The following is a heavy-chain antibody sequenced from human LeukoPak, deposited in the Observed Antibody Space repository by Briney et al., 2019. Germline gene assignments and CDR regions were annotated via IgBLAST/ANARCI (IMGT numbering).Heavy chain of an antibody. Sequence: AASVKVSCKASGYTFTGYYMHWVRQAPGQGLEWMGWINPNSGGTNYAQKFQGRVTMTRDTSVSTAYMELSRLRSDDTAVYYCARDSRQYYYDSSGYYKGGFDYWGQGTLVTVSS. V-gene: IGHV1-2*02. D-gene: IGHD3-22*01. CDR2: INPNSGGT. J-gene: IGHJ4*02. CDR3: ARDSRQYYYDSSGYYKGGFDY. CDR1: GYTFTGYY.